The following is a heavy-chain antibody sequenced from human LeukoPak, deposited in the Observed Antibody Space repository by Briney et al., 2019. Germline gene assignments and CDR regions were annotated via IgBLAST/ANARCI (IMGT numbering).Heavy chain of an antibody. CDR1: GYTFTSYY. D-gene: IGHD6-13*01. J-gene: IGHJ3*02. CDR2: INPSGGST. Sequence: ASVKVSCKAPGYTFTSYYMHWVRQAPGQGLEWGGIINPSGGSTSYAQKFQGRITMTRDTSTSTVYMELSSLRSEDTAVYYCARDNKEQQLVQGAFDIWGQGTMVTVSS. V-gene: IGHV1-46*01. CDR3: ARDNKEQQLVQGAFDI.